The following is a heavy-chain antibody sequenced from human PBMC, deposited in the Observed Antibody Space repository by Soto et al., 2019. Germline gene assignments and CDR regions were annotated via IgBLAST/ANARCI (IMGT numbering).Heavy chain of an antibody. CDR2: INHSGST. D-gene: IGHD3-10*01. V-gene: IGHV4-34*01. J-gene: IGHJ6*02. CDR3: ARGRRTMVRGVHYYYGMDV. Sequence: PSETLSLTCAVYGGSFSGYYWSWIRQPPGKGLEWIGEINHSGSTNYNPSLKSRVTISVDTSKNQFSLKLSSVTAADTAVYYCARGRRTMVRGVHYYYGMDVWGQGTTVT. CDR1: GGSFSGYY.